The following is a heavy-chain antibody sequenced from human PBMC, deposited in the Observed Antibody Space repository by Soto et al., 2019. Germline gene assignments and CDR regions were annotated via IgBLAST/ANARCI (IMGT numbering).Heavy chain of an antibody. D-gene: IGHD6-13*01. CDR1: GFTFSSYG. CDR3: AKVDSSSWTVTSYYYYGMDV. V-gene: IGHV3-30*18. Sequence: GGSLRLSCAASGFTFSSYGMHWVRQAPGKGLEWVAVISYDGSNKYYADSVKGRFTISRDNSKNTLYLQMNSLRAEDTAVYYCAKVDSSSWTVTSYYYYGMDVWGQGTTVTVSS. J-gene: IGHJ6*02. CDR2: ISYDGSNK.